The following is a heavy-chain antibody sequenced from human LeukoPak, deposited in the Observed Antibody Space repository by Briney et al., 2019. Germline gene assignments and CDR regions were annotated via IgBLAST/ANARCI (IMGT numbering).Heavy chain of an antibody. V-gene: IGHV3-33*08. CDR2: IWFDGSNK. D-gene: IGHD1-7*01. J-gene: IGHJ4*02. CDR3: ATQISGTAIFDY. Sequence: PGGSLRLSCAASGFTFSSYDMHWVRQAPGKGLEWVAIIWFDGSNKYYADSVKGRFTVSRDNSKNTLYLQMNSLRAEDTAVYYCATQISGTAIFDYWGQGTVVTVSS. CDR1: GFTFSSYD.